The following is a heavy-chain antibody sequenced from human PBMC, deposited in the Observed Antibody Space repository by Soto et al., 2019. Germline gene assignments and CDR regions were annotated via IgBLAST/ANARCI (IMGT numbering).Heavy chain of an antibody. CDR3: AVLGHVDIQNYSHY. J-gene: IGHJ4*02. CDR2: IYYSGST. V-gene: IGHV4-59*08. Sequence: SETRSLTCTVSGGSISSYHWSWIRQPPGKGREWIGYIYYSGSTNYNPSLKSRVTISVDTSKNQFSLKLSSVTAADTAVYYCAVLGHVDIQNYSHYWGEAPLV. D-gene: IGHD2-8*01. CDR1: GGSISSYH.